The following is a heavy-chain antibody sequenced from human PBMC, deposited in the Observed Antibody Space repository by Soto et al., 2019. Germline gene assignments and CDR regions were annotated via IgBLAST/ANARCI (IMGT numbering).Heavy chain of an antibody. J-gene: IGHJ6*02. CDR3: TTESLYYYYYGMDV. Sequence: EVQLVESGGGLVKPGGSLRLSCAASGFTFSNAWMNWVRQAPGKGLEWVGRIKSKTDGGTTDYAAPVKGRFTISRDDSKNTLDLQMNSLKTEDSAVYYCTTESLYYYYYGMDVWGQGTTVTVSS. CDR1: GFTFSNAW. CDR2: IKSKTDGGTT. V-gene: IGHV3-15*07.